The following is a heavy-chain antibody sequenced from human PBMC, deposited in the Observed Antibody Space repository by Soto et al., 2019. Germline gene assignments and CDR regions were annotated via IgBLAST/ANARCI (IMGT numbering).Heavy chain of an antibody. Sequence: QVQLVQSGAEVKKPGSSVKVSCKASGGTFSSYAISWVRQAPGQGLEWMGGVIPICGTANYAQKLQGRVTITADETTSTAYMELSSLRSEDTAVYYCARTLDGYYDSSGCPKPIDYWGQGTLVTVSS. J-gene: IGHJ4*02. V-gene: IGHV1-69*01. CDR3: ARTLDGYYDSSGCPKPIDY. CDR2: VIPICGTA. D-gene: IGHD3-22*01. CDR1: GGTFSSYA.